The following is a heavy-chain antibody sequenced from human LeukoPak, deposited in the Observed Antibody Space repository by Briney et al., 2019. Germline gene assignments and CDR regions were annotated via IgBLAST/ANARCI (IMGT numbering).Heavy chain of an antibody. D-gene: IGHD3-3*01. J-gene: IGHJ6*02. Sequence: ASVTVSCTASGYTFTSYDINWVRQATGQGLEWMGWMNPNSGNTGYAQKFQGRVTMTRNTSISTAYMELSGLRSEDTAVYYCARGGFLEWLLPYYGMDVWGQGTTVTVSS. CDR3: ARGGFLEWLLPYYGMDV. V-gene: IGHV1-8*01. CDR1: GYTFTSYD. CDR2: MNPNSGNT.